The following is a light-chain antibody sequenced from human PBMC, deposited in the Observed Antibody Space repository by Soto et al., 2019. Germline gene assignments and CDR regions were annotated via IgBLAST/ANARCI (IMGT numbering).Light chain of an antibody. V-gene: IGKV1-39*01. CDR2: AAS. CDR1: QNIGRV. CDR3: QQTYNSLYT. Sequence: DLQMTQSPSSLSASVGDRVSITCRASQNIGRVLSWFQQRPGTAPKLLIYAASALQSGVPSRFSGSGSGTDFTLTISCLQPEDFASYFCQQTYNSLYTFGGGTKVEIK. J-gene: IGKJ4*01.